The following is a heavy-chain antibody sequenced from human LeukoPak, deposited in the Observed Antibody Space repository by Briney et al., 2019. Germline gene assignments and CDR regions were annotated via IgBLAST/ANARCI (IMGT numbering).Heavy chain of an antibody. Sequence: ASVKVSCKASGYIFTGYYMHWVRQAPGQGLEWMGWINPNSGDTNYAQKFQGRVTMTRDTSISTAYMELSRLRSDDTAVYYCASGGGRKYFSYWGQGTLVTVSS. D-gene: IGHD3-16*01. CDR3: ASGGGRKYFSY. CDR2: INPNSGDT. J-gene: IGHJ4*02. V-gene: IGHV1-2*02. CDR1: GYIFTGYY.